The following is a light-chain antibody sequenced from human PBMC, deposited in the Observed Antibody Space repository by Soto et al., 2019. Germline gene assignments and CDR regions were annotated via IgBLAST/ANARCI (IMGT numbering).Light chain of an antibody. CDR2: DVS. V-gene: IGLV2-14*01. CDR3: SSYTSSSTQV. J-gene: IGLJ2*01. Sequence: QSALTQPASVSGSPGQSITNSCTGTSSDVGGYNYVSWYQQHPGKAPKLMIYDVSNRPSGVSNRFSGSKSGNTASLTISGLQAEDEADYYCSSYTSSSTQVFGGGTKVTVL. CDR1: SSDVGGYNY.